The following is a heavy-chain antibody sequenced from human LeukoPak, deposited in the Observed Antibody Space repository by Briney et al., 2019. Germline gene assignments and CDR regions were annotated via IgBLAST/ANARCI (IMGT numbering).Heavy chain of an antibody. J-gene: IGHJ4*02. D-gene: IGHD3-10*01. CDR1: GFTFSSYA. Sequence: QTGGSLRLSCAASGFTFSSYAMSWVRQAPGKGLEWVSAISGSGGSTYYADSVKGRFTISRDNSKNTLYLQMNSLRAEDTAVYYCAKTLGGEYYFDYWGQGTLVTVSS. CDR2: ISGSGGST. CDR3: AKTLGGEYYFDY. V-gene: IGHV3-23*01.